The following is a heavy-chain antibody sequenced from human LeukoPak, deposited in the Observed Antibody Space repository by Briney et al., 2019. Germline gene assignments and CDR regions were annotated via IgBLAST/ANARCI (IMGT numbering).Heavy chain of an antibody. CDR2: ISWNSGSI. V-gene: IGHV3-9*01. CDR1: GFTFDDHA. D-gene: IGHD3-22*01. Sequence: GGSLRLSCVASGFTFDDHAMHWVRQVPGKGLEWVSHISWNSGSIGYADSVKGRFTISRDNSKNTLFLQMNSLRAEDTAVYYCAKTGEDYYDGSGYQNPFDYWGQGTLVTVSS. J-gene: IGHJ4*02. CDR3: AKTGEDYYDGSGYQNPFDY.